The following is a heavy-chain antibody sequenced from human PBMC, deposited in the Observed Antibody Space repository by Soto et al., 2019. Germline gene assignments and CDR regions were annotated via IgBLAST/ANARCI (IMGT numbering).Heavy chain of an antibody. J-gene: IGHJ4*02. CDR1: GFTFGHHS. CDR2: ISSSSSII. CDR3: ARETSSGYGSSTFDY. D-gene: IGHD5-12*01. Sequence: EAQLVESGGGLVQPGGSLRLSCAASGFTFGHHSMNWVRQAPGKGLEWVSYISSSSSIIYYADSVKGRFTISRDNAKNSLYLQMISLRDDDTSVYYCARETSSGYGSSTFDYWGQGTLVTVSS. V-gene: IGHV3-48*02.